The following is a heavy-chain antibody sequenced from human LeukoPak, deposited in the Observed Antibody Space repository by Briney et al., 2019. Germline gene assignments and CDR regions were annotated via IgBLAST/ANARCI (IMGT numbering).Heavy chain of an antibody. CDR1: RFTFSRYW. V-gene: IGHV3-7*03. J-gene: IGHJ4*02. Sequence: GGSLRLSCVGSRFTFSRYWLNWVRQAPRKGLEWVANIKQDGSETYYVDSMKGRFTISRDNAKNSLYLQMNSLRAEDTAVYYCARDKGDYDTSGSLFIFGGQGTLVTVSS. CDR2: IKQDGSET. D-gene: IGHD3-22*01. CDR3: ARDKGDYDTSGSLFIF.